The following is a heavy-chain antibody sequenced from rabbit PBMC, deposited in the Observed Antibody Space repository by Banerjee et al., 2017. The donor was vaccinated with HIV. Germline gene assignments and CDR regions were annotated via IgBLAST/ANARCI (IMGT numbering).Heavy chain of an antibody. CDR1: GFDFISNA. CDR2: IYSGSSGRP. J-gene: IGHJ4*01. CDR3: AREGFGDGTGDFDL. Sequence: QSLEESGGDLVKPGASLTLTCTASGFDFISNAMCWVRQAPGKGLEWIACIYSGSSGRPYYASWAKGRFTISKTSSTTVTLQMTSLTAADTATYFCAREGFGDGTGDFDLWGPGTLVTVS. V-gene: IGHV1S40*01. D-gene: IGHD7-1*01.